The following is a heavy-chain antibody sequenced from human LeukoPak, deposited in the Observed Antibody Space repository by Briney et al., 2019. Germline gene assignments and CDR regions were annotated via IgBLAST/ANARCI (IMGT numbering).Heavy chain of an antibody. V-gene: IGHV1-24*01. CDR3: AKALQPASGMDV. D-gene: IGHD2-2*01. CDR2: FDPEDGET. Sequence: GASVKVSCKVSGYTLTELSMHWVRQAPGKGLEWMGGFDPEDGETIYAQKFQGRVTMTEDTSTDTAYMELSSLRTEDTALYYCAKALQPASGMDVWGQGTTVTVSS. J-gene: IGHJ6*02. CDR1: GYTLTELS.